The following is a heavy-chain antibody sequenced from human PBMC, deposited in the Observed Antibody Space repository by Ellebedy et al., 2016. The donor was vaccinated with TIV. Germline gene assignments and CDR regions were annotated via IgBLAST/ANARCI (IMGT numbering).Heavy chain of an antibody. CDR1: GFTFGSYG. CDR3: ARDQAGYFYYGMDV. Sequence: GGSLRLSCAASGFTFGSYGMHWVRQAPGKGLEWVALISYDGSNKYYANSVKGRFTISRDNSENTVSLQMNSLRAEDTALYYCARDQAGYFYYGMDVWGQGTTVTVSS. J-gene: IGHJ6*02. CDR2: ISYDGSNK. V-gene: IGHV3-30*19.